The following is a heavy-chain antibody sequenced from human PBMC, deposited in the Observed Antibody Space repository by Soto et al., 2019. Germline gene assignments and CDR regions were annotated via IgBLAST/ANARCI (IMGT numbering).Heavy chain of an antibody. V-gene: IGHV1-46*01. CDR1: GYTFTSYY. CDR3: AREPTTRGLDV. CDR2: INLSGGTT. D-gene: IGHD4-4*01. Sequence: ASVKVSCKASGYTFTSYYMHWVRQAPGQGLEWMGIINLSGGTTSYAPKFQGRVTMTRDTSTSTLYMDLSSLRSEDTAVYYCAREPTTRGLDVWGQGTTVTVSS. J-gene: IGHJ6*02.